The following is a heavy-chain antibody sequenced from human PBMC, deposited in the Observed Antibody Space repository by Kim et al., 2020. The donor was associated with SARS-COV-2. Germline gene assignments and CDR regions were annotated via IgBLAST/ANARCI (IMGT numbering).Heavy chain of an antibody. D-gene: IGHD3-9*01. CDR2: ISSRSSYI. CDR3: ARAGCLTYYSGMDV. Sequence: GGSLRLSCAASGFTFSSYSMNWVRQAPGKGLEWVASISSRSSYIYYADSVKGRFTISRDNAKNSLYLQMNSLRAEDTAVYYCARAGCLTYYSGMDVWGQGTTVSVSS. CDR1: GFTFSSYS. V-gene: IGHV3-21*01. J-gene: IGHJ6*02.